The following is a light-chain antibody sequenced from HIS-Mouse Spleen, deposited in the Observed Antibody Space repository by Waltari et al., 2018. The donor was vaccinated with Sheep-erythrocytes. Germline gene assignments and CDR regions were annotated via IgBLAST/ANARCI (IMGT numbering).Light chain of an antibody. V-gene: IGLV2-8*01. CDR3: SSYAGSNNWV. Sequence: QSALTQPPSASGSPGQSVTIPCPGTSSDVGGYNYVSWYQQHPGKAPKTIIYEVSKRPSGVPDRFSGSKAGNTASLTVSGLQAEDEADYYCSSYAGSNNWVFGGGTKLTVL. CDR2: EVS. J-gene: IGLJ3*02. CDR1: SSDVGGYNY.